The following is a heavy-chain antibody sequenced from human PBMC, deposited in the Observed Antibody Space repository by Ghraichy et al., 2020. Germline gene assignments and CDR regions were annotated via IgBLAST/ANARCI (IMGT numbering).Heavy chain of an antibody. J-gene: IGHJ5*02. CDR2: INGDGSER. CDR3: ARNRGWCRLYT. D-gene: IGHD2-21*01. Sequence: GGSLRLSCAASGFTFSSHWMDWVRQAPGKGLEWVANINGDGSERYHVDSVKGRFTVSRDNAKNSLFLQMNGLKVEDTAVYYCARNRGWCRLYTWGQGTLVTVSS. V-gene: IGHV3-7*01. CDR1: GFTFSSHW.